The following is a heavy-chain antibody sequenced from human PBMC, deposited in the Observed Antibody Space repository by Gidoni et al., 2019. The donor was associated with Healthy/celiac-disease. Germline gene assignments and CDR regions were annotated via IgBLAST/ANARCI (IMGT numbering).Heavy chain of an antibody. J-gene: IGHJ4*02. CDR1: GFTFSSYA. V-gene: IGHV3-30-3*01. CDR2: ISYDGSNK. D-gene: IGHD1-26*01. CDR3: ARDVIVGATHFDY. Sequence: QVQLVESGGGVVQPGRSLSLSCAASGFTFSSYAMHWVRQAPGKGLEWVAVISYDGSNKYYADAVKGRFTSSRDNSKNTLYLQMNSLRAEDTAVYYCARDVIVGATHFDYWGQGTLVTVSS.